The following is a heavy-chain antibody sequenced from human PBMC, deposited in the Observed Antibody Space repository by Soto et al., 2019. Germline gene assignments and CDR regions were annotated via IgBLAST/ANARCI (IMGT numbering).Heavy chain of an antibody. CDR2: INHSGST. J-gene: IGHJ4*02. V-gene: IGHV4-34*01. D-gene: IGHD3-10*01. Sequence: AVYGGSFSGYYWSWIRQPPGKGLEWIGEINHSGSTNYNPSLKSRVTISVDTSKNQFSLKLSSVTAADTAVYYCARVKGIYGSGSYYKGYFDYWGQGTLVTVSS. CDR1: GGSFSGYY. CDR3: ARVKGIYGSGSYYKGYFDY.